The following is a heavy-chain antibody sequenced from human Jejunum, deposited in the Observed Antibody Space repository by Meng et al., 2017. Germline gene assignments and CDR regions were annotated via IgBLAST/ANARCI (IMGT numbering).Heavy chain of an antibody. D-gene: IGHD6-19*01. CDR2: IRSGAHSYAT. Sequence: GESLKISCAASGFTFSGSVVHWVRRASGKGLEWVGRIRSGAHSYATAYAASVTGRFSISRDDSKSTTYLEMSSLNNEDTTVYYCTRMALNSVSSAFDSNFDTWGQGTLVTVSS. J-gene: IGHJ4*02. V-gene: IGHV3-73*01. CDR3: TRMALNSVSSAFDSNFDT. CDR1: GFTFSGSV.